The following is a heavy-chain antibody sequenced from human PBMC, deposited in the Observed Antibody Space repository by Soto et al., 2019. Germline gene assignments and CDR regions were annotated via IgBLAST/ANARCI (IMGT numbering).Heavy chain of an antibody. D-gene: IGHD6-19*01. J-gene: IGHJ4*02. CDR2: IWSDGSTK. CDR1: GFTFSTYA. CDR3: ARDQISGGWYGFYFDY. Sequence: HPGGSLRLSCVTSGFTFSTYAMHWVRQAPGKGLEWVAVIWSDGSTKYNGDSMKGRFTISRDNYKNEVYLEMNSLGADDTAIYYCARDQISGGWYGFYFDYWGQGTLVTVSS. V-gene: IGHV3-33*01.